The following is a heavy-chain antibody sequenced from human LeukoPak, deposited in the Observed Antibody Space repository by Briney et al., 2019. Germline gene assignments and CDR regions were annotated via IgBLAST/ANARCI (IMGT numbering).Heavy chain of an antibody. CDR2: ISAYNGNT. Sequence: ASVKVSCKASGYTFTSYGISWVRQALGQGLEWMGWISAYNGNTNYAQKLQGRVTMTTDTSTSTAYMELSSLRSEDTAVYYCARGGSTRGDYYYYYMDVWGKGTTVTVSS. V-gene: IGHV1-18*01. CDR3: ARGGSTRGDYYYYYMDV. D-gene: IGHD2-2*01. CDR1: GYTFTSYG. J-gene: IGHJ6*03.